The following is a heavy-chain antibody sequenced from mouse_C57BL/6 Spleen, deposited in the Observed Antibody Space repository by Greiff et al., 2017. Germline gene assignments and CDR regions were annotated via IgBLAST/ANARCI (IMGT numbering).Heavy chain of an antibody. CDR1: GYAFSSSW. Sequence: VKLQESGPELVKPGASVKISCKASGYAFSSSWMNWVKQRPGKGLEWIGRIYPGDGDTNYNGKFKGKATLTADKSSSTAYMQLSSLTSEDSAVYFCARRSYYGSSYRYFDVWGTGTTVTVSS. CDR2: IYPGDGDT. CDR3: ARRSYYGSSYRYFDV. D-gene: IGHD1-1*01. J-gene: IGHJ1*03. V-gene: IGHV1-82*01.